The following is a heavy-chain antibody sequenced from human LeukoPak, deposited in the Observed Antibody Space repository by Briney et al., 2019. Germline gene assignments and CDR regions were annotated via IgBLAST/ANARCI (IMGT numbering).Heavy chain of an antibody. CDR2: IYNDGRT. CDR3: ARWYCTSTNCYYDY. D-gene: IGHD2-2*01. V-gene: IGHV3-53*01. J-gene: IGHJ4*02. CDR1: GVTATSNY. Sequence: GGSLRLSCAASGVTATSNYTSWVRPVPGEGRGWGSFIYNDGRTQHTDSVKGRFTISRDNSKNTLYLQMNSLRAEDTALYYCARWYCTSTNCYYDYWGQGTLVTVSS.